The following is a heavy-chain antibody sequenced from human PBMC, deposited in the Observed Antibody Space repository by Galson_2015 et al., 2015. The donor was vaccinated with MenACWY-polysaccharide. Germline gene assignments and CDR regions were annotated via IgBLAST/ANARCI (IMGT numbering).Heavy chain of an antibody. J-gene: IGHJ4*02. D-gene: IGHD2-21*02. V-gene: IGHV3-33*01. CDR3: ATARGCGGDCYYFDY. CDR1: GFTFRSYG. Sequence: LRLSCAASGFTFRSYGMQWVRQAPGKGLEWVTIIWYDGSNKYYADSVKGRFTISRDNSKNTLYLQMNSLRAEDTAVYYCATARGCGGDCYYFDYWGQGTLVAVSS. CDR2: IWYDGSNK.